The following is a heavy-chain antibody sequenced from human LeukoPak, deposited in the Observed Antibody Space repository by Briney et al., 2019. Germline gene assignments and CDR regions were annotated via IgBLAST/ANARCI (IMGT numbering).Heavy chain of an antibody. V-gene: IGHV3-53*01. CDR1: GFTVSSNY. CDR3: AGPGYSSSWIDY. J-gene: IGHJ4*02. Sequence: PGGSLRLSCAASGFTVSSNYMSWVRQAPGKGLGWVSVIYSGGSTYYADSVKGRFTISRDNSKNTLYLQMNSLRAEDTAVYYSAGPGYSSSWIDYWGQGTLVTVSS. D-gene: IGHD6-13*01. CDR2: IYSGGST.